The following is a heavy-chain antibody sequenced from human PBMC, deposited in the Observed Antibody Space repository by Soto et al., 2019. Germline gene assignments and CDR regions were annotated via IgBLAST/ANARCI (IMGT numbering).Heavy chain of an antibody. V-gene: IGHV4-31*03. CDR1: GGSISSGGYY. J-gene: IGHJ4*02. D-gene: IGHD2-2*01. Sequence: SETVSLTCTVSGGSISSGGYYWSWIRQHPGKGLEWIGYIYYSGSTYYNPSLKSRVTISVDTSKNQFSLKLSSVTAANTAVYYCARLIVVGQFDYWGQGTLVTVSS. CDR3: ARLIVVGQFDY. CDR2: IYYSGST.